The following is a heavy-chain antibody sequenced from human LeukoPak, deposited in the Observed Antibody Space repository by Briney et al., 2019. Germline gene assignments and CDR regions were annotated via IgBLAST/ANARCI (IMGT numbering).Heavy chain of an antibody. D-gene: IGHD1-7*01. Sequence: ASVKVSCKASGYTFTSYGIGWVRQAPGQGLEWMGWISAYNGNTNYAQKLQGRVTMTTDTSTSTAYMELRSLRSDDTAVYYCARVRYNWNLPVGDYWGQGTLVTVSS. J-gene: IGHJ4*02. V-gene: IGHV1-18*01. CDR2: ISAYNGNT. CDR1: GYTFTSYG. CDR3: ARVRYNWNLPVGDY.